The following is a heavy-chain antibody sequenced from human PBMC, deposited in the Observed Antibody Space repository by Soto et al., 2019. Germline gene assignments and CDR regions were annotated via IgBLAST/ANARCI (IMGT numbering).Heavy chain of an antibody. CDR3: ARDGHVATIDDGFDL. D-gene: IGHD5-12*01. J-gene: IGHJ3*01. Sequence: QVQLVESGGGVVHPGTSLRLSCAASRFTFSIYGMHWVRQAPGKGLEWVAFIWFDGSEKFYGDSVKGRFTISRDNSKNTLYLQMSSLRAEDTAVYYCARDGHVATIDDGFDLWGQGTKVTVSS. CDR1: RFTFSIYG. CDR2: IWFDGSEK. V-gene: IGHV3-33*01.